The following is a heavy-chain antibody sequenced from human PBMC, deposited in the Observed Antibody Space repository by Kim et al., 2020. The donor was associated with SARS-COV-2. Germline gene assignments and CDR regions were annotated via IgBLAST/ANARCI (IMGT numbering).Heavy chain of an antibody. CDR1: GGSISSGGYY. V-gene: IGHV4-31*03. D-gene: IGHD2-15*01. CDR3: ARVGCSGGGCYYYYGMDV. CDR2: IYYSGST. Sequence: SETLSLTCTVSGGSISSGGYYWSWIRQHPGKGLEWIGYIYYSGSTYYNPSLKSRVTISVDTSKNQFSLKLSSVTAADTAVYYCARVGCSGGGCYYYYGMDVWGQGTTVTVSS. J-gene: IGHJ6*02.